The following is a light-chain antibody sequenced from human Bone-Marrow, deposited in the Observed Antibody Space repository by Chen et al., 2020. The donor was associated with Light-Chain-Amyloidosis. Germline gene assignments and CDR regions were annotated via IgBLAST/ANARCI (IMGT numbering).Light chain of an antibody. CDR2: KDR. CDR3: QSADSGTSYRAVV. CDR1: ALSKQY. J-gene: IGLJ2*01. Sequence: YELTQPPSVSVSPGQTARLTCSGDALSKQYAYWYQQKPGQAPVLVIYKDRERPSGIPERFSGSSSGTIVTLTISGVQAEDEADYHCQSADSGTSYRAVVFGGGTKLTVL. V-gene: IGLV3-25*03.